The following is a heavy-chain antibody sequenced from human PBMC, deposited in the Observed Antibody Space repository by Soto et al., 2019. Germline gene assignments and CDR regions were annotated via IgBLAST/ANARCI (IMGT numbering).Heavy chain of an antibody. CDR3: AKEKSRYDRSGYYRPDY. CDR2: IMPMLGTP. V-gene: IGHV1-69*10. D-gene: IGHD3-22*01. CDR1: GDTFTSYA. J-gene: IGHJ4*02. Sequence: SVNVSCKSSGDTFTSYAISWVRQAPGQGLEWMGGIMPMLGTPSYAQKFQDRVTITADKFTSTAYMELSGLRSEDTAVYYCAKEKSRYDRSGYYRPDYWGQGTMVPVSS.